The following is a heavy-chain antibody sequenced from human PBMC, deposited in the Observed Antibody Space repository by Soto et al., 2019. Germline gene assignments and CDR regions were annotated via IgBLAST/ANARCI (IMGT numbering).Heavy chain of an antibody. CDR2: IIPIFGTA. D-gene: IGHD3-22*01. J-gene: IGHJ6*02. Sequence: SVKVSCKASGGTFSSYAISWVRQAPGQGLEWMGEIIPIFGTANYAQKFQGRVTITADESTSTAYMELSSLRSEDTAVYYCARENNYYDSSGYYGSYYYGMDVWGQGTTVTVSS. V-gene: IGHV1-69*13. CDR3: ARENNYYDSSGYYGSYYYGMDV. CDR1: GGTFSSYA.